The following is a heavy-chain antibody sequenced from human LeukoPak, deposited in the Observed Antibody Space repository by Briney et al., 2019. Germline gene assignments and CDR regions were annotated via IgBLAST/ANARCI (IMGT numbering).Heavy chain of an antibody. V-gene: IGHV3-21*01. CDR2: IGGSSRSI. D-gene: IGHD1/OR15-1a*01. J-gene: IGHJ4*02. CDR3: AREGPEQDFDY. Sequence: GGSLRLSCVASGFTFSPYSMNWVRQAPGKGLEWVSSIGGSSRSIYYADSVKGRFTVSRDNAKNSVHLQMNSLRAEDTAVSYCAREGPEQDFDYWGQGTLLTVSS. CDR1: GFTFSPYS.